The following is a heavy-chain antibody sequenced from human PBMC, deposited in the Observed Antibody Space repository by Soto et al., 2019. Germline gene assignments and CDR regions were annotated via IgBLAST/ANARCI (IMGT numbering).Heavy chain of an antibody. J-gene: IGHJ3*02. Sequence: QVXLVQSGTEVXXPGXSCKASGYTFSNYGFSWVRQAPGQGLEWMGWISNYNGNTNHAPKLQDRATXXTXXSXSTXXXXXXXXXXXXTXXXXCARXHRRXGEATDAFDIWVQ. CDR1: GYTFSNYG. CDR2: ISNYNGNT. V-gene: IGHV1-18*01. CDR3: ARXHRRXGEATDAFDI. D-gene: IGHD3-16*01.